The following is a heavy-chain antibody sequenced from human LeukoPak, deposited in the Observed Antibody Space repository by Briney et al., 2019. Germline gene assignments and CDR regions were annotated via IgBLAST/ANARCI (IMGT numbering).Heavy chain of an antibody. CDR2: ISWDGGST. CDR1: GFTFDDYA. Sequence: GGSLRLSCAASGFTFDDYAMHWVRQAPGKGLEWVSLISWDGGSTYYADSVKGRFTISRDNSKNSLYLQMNSLRAEDTALYYCAKDTSIRYFDGPGYWGQGTLVTVSS. CDR3: AKDTSIRYFDGPGY. V-gene: IGHV3-43D*03. D-gene: IGHD3-9*01. J-gene: IGHJ4*02.